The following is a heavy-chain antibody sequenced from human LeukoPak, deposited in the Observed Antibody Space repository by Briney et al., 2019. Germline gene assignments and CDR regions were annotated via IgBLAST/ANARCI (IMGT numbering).Heavy chain of an antibody. D-gene: IGHD3-22*01. CDR1: GYTFTSHG. J-gene: IGHJ4*02. CDR3: ARDTHDSSGYYPNFDY. V-gene: IGHV1-18*01. Sequence: ASVKASCKASGYTFTSHGISWVRQAPGQGLEWMGWISAYNGNTNYAQKLQGRVTMTTDTSTSTAYMELRSLRSDDTAVYYCARDTHDSSGYYPNFDYWGQGTLVTVSS. CDR2: ISAYNGNT.